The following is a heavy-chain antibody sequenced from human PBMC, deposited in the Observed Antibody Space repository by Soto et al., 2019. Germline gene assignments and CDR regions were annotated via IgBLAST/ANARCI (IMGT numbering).Heavy chain of an antibody. CDR3: EKDEKVAETQYYYCSMVV. V-gene: IGHV1-18*01. Sequence: QVQLVQSGAEVKKPGASVKVSCKASGYTFTTYGINWVRQAPGQGLEWMGWISTYHGNTKYSQKFQDRVAMTTDTSPKTAYMELKCRRSDDRAVYYCEKDEKVAETQYYYCSMVVWGTGTTVTVSS. D-gene: IGHD2-15*01. CDR2: ISTYHGNT. J-gene: IGHJ6*03. CDR1: GYTFTTYG.